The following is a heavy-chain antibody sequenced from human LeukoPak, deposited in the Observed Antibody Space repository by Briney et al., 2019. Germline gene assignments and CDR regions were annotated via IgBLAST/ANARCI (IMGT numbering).Heavy chain of an antibody. D-gene: IGHD3-22*01. Sequence: GGSLRLSCAASGFTVSSNYMGWVRQAPGKGLEWVSVISTSGSTYYADSAKGRFAISRDNSKNTLYLQMNSLRAEDTAVYYCARGGDSSGSKRSAFDIWGQGTTVTVSS. J-gene: IGHJ3*02. CDR2: ISTSGST. V-gene: IGHV3-53*01. CDR3: ARGGDSSGSKRSAFDI. CDR1: GFTVSSNY.